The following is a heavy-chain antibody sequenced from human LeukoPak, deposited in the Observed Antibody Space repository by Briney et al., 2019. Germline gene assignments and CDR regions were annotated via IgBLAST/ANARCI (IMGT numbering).Heavy chain of an antibody. D-gene: IGHD3-22*01. CDR2: IYPDDSDT. Sequence: GEPLKISCKGSGYRFSDYWIGWVRQMPGKGLEWMGIIYPDDSDTRYSPSFQGQVTFSADKSTSTAYLQWSSLKASDTAMYYCAKYYYDRSVGPFDYWGQGTLVTVSS. J-gene: IGHJ4*02. CDR3: AKYYYDRSVGPFDY. V-gene: IGHV5-51*01. CDR1: GYRFSDYW.